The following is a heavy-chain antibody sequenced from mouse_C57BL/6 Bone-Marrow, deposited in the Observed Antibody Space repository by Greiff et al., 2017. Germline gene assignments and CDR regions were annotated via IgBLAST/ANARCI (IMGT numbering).Heavy chain of an antibody. D-gene: IGHD1-1*01. Sequence: EVKVVESGGGLVKPGGSLKLSCAASGFTFSDYGMHWVRQAPEKGLEWVAYISSGSSTIYYADTVKGRFTISSDNAKNTLFLQMTSLRSEDTAMYYCARNYGSSYYLYYWGQGTTLTVSS. CDR2: ISSGSSTI. V-gene: IGHV5-17*01. CDR1: GFTFSDYG. J-gene: IGHJ2*01. CDR3: ARNYGSSYYLYY.